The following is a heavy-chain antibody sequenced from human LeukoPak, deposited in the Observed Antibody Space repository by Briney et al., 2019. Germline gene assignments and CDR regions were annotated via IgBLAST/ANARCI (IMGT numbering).Heavy chain of an antibody. CDR3: ARATPVGFVKGYCSSTSCYYYYMDV. CDR1: GGSISSGSYY. V-gene: IGHV4-61*02. J-gene: IGHJ6*03. D-gene: IGHD2-2*01. CDR2: IYTSGST. Sequence: SETLSLTCTVSGGSISSGSYYWSWIRQPAGKGLEWIGRIYTSGSTNYNPSLKSRVTISVDTSKNQFSLKLSSVTAADTAVYYCARATPVGFVKGYCSSTSCYYYYMDVWGKGTTVTVSS.